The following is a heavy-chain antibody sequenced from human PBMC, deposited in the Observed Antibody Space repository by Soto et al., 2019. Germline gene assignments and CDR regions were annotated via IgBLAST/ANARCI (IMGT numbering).Heavy chain of an antibody. CDR3: TTDYYDSSGPTDY. CDR1: GFTFSNAW. J-gene: IGHJ4*02. D-gene: IGHD3-22*01. Sequence: GVLRLSCAASGFTFSNAWMSWVRQAPGKGLEWVGRIKSKTDGGTTDYAAPVKGRFTISRDDSKNTLYLQMNSLKTEDTAVYYCTTDYYDSSGPTDYWGQGTLVTVSS. V-gene: IGHV3-15*01. CDR2: IKSKTDGGTT.